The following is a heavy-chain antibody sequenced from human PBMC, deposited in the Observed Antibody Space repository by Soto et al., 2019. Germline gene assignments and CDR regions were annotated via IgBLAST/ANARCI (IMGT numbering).Heavy chain of an antibody. CDR2: IIPIFGTA. D-gene: IGHD3-10*01. J-gene: IGHJ5*02. V-gene: IGHV1-69*13. CDR3: ARLPSGSHPFDP. CDR1: GGPFSSYA. Sequence: SVKVYCKASGGPFSSYAVSLVRQAPGQGLEWMGGIIPIFGTANYAQKFQGRVTITADESTSTAYMELSSLRSEDTAVYYCARLPSGSHPFDPWGHGTMVTVSS.